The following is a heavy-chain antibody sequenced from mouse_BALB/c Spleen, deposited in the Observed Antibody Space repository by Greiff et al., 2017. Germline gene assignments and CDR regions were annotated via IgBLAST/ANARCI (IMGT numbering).Heavy chain of an antibody. CDR3: TRAGRGWFAY. D-gene: IGHD4-1*01. CDR1: GFTFSNYW. Sequence: EVHLVESGGGLVQPGGSMKLSCVASGFTFSNYWMNWVRQSPEKGLEWVAEIRLKSNNYATHYAESVKGRFTISRDDSKSSVYLQMNNLRAEDTGIYYCTRAGRGWFAYWGQGTLVTVSA. V-gene: IGHV6-6*02. J-gene: IGHJ3*01. CDR2: IRLKSNNYAT.